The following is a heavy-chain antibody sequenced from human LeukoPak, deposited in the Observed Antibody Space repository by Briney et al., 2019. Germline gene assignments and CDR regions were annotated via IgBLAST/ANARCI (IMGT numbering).Heavy chain of an antibody. CDR2: IYYSGST. J-gene: IGHJ4*02. CDR3: ARGGQGRIAVADGGFDY. Sequence: PSETLSLTCTVSGDSISGSSDYWGWIRQPPGKGLEWIGRIYYSGSTSYNPSLKSRVTISVDTSKNQFSLKLSSVTAADTAVYYCARGGQGRIAVADGGFDYWGQGTLVTVSS. V-gene: IGHV4-39*07. D-gene: IGHD6-19*01. CDR1: GDSISGSSDY.